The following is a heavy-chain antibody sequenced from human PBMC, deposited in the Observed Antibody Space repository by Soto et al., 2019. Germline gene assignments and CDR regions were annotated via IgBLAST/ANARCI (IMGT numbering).Heavy chain of an antibody. Sequence: QLQLQESGSGLVKPSQTLSLTCAVSGGSISSGGYSWSWIRQPPGKGLEWIGYIHHSGSTYYNPSLKSRVTISVDRSKNQFSLKLSSVTAADTAVYYCAGSITGTRNWFDPWGQGTLVTVSS. D-gene: IGHD1-7*01. V-gene: IGHV4-30-2*01. CDR3: AGSITGTRNWFDP. CDR2: IHHSGST. CDR1: GGSISSGGYS. J-gene: IGHJ5*02.